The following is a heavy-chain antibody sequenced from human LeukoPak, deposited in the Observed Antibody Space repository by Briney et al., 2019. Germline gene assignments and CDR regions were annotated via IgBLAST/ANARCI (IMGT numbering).Heavy chain of an antibody. J-gene: IGHJ3*02. CDR3: ARGSYYDYVWGSYRPTNDAFDI. D-gene: IGHD3-16*02. CDR1: GYTFTNYD. CDR2: MNPNSGNT. Sequence: ASVKVSCKASGYTFTNYDINWVRQATGQGLEWMGWMNPNSGNTGYAQKFQGRVTMTRNTSISTAYVELSSLRSEDTAVYYCARGSYYDYVWGSYRPTNDAFDIWGQGTMVTVSS. V-gene: IGHV1-8*01.